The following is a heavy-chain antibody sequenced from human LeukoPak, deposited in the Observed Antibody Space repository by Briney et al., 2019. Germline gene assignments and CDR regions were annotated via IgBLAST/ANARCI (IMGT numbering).Heavy chain of an antibody. V-gene: IGHV3-23*01. CDR2: ISGSGGST. CDR3: AKNSGYYPGPYYFDY. D-gene: IGHD3-22*01. CDR1: GFTFSSYA. J-gene: IGHJ4*02. Sequence: GGSLRLSCAASGFTFSSYAMSWVRQAPGKGLEWVSAISGSGGSTYYADSVKGRFTISRDNSKNTLYLQMNSLRAEDTAVYYCAKNSGYYPGPYYFDYWGQGTLVNVSS.